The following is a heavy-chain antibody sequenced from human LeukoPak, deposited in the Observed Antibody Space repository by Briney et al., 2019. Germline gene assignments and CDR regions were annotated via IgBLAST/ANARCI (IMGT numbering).Heavy chain of an antibody. CDR3: ARYGGYCSSTSCRAFDY. CDR1: GFTFSSYE. CDR2: ISSSGTTI. D-gene: IGHD2-2*01. V-gene: IGHV3-48*03. J-gene: IGHJ4*02. Sequence: PGGSLRLSCAASGFTFSSYEMNWVRQAPGKGLEWVSYISSSGTTIYYADSVKGRFTISRENAKNSLYLQMNSLRAEDTAVYYCARYGGYCSSTSCRAFDYWGQGTLVTVSS.